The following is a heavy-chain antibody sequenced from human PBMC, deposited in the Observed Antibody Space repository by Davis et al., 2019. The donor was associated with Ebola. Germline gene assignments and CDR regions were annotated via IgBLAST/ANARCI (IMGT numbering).Heavy chain of an antibody. V-gene: IGHV3-23*01. D-gene: IGHD6-13*01. J-gene: IGHJ5*02. CDR2: ISGAGYNT. CDR3: AKGDSGYTSTYYS. Sequence: PGGSLRLSCEASGFSFTNYAMNWVRQGPGQGLEWVSGISGAGYNTYHADSVKGRFTCSRDNSRNTLFLQMNSLRAEDTALYYCAKGDSGYTSTYYSWGQGTLVTVSS. CDR1: GFSFTNYA.